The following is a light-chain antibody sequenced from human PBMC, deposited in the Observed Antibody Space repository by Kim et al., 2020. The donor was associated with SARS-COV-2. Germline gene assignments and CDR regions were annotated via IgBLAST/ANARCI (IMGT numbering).Light chain of an antibody. V-gene: IGLV7-46*01. Sequence: QAVVTQEPSLTVSPGGTVTLTCGSSTAAVTSGHYPYCFQQKPGQAPRILIYDTRNKHSWTPARFSGSLLGGKAALILSGAQPEDEAEYYCLLSYSGARARVFGEGTQRTVL. J-gene: IGLJ3*02. CDR3: LLSYSGARARV. CDR2: DTR. CDR1: TAAVTSGHY.